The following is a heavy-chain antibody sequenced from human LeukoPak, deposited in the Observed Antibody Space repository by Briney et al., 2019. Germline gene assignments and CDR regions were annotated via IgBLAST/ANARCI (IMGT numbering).Heavy chain of an antibody. Sequence: SETLSLTCAVYGGSFSGYYWSWIRQPPGKGLEWIVEINHSGSTNYNPSLKSRVTISVDTSKNQFSLKLSSVTAADTAVYYCARVPRGFYYYYGMDVWGQGTTVTVSS. V-gene: IGHV4-34*01. J-gene: IGHJ6*02. CDR2: INHSGST. CDR3: ARVPRGFYYYYGMDV. CDR1: GGSFSGYY.